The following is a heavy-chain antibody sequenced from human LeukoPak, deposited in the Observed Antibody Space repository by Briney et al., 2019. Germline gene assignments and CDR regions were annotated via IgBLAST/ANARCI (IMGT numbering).Heavy chain of an antibody. Sequence: ASVKVSCKASGYTLTSYDINWVRQATGQGLEWMGWMNPNSGNTGYAQKFQGRVTMTRNTSISTAYMELSSLRSEDTAVYYCARVAGSGYSFDYWGQGTLVTVSS. D-gene: IGHD3-22*01. CDR2: MNPNSGNT. J-gene: IGHJ4*02. CDR1: GYTLTSYD. CDR3: ARVAGSGYSFDY. V-gene: IGHV1-8*01.